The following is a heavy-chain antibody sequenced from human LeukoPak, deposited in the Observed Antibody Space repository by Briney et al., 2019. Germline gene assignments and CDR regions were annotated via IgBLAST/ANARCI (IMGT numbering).Heavy chain of an antibody. D-gene: IGHD3-22*01. CDR3: ARYYYDSSGYLRDGAFDI. CDR2: IYYSGST. V-gene: IGHV4-59*01. J-gene: IGHJ3*02. Sequence: PSETLSLTCTVSGGSISSYYWSWIRQPPGKGLEWIGYIYYSGSTNYNPSLKSRVTISVDTSKNQFSLKLSSVTAADTAVYYCARYYYDSSGYLRDGAFDIWGQGTMVTVSS. CDR1: GGSISSYY.